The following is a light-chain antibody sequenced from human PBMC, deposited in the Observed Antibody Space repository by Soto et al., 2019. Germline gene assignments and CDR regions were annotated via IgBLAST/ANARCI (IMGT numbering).Light chain of an antibody. V-gene: IGLV1-40*01. CDR2: GNN. Sequence: QSVLTQPPSVSGAPGHRVTISCTGSSSNIGAGYDVHWYQQLPGTAPKLLIYGNNNRPSGVPDRFSGSKSGTSASLAITGLQAEDETDYYCQSYDSSLDVVFGGGTKLTVL. J-gene: IGLJ2*01. CDR1: SSNIGAGYD. CDR3: QSYDSSLDVV.